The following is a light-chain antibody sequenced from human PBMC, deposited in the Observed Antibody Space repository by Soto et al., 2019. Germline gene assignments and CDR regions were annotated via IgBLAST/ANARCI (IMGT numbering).Light chain of an antibody. CDR2: AAS. J-gene: IGKJ2*01. V-gene: IGKV1-39*01. CDR1: QSISTF. CDR3: QQSFNTPYT. Sequence: DIQMTQSPSSLSASVGDRVTITCRASQSISTFLNWFQQKPGKAPKLLIFAASSLQSGIPSRFSGSGSGTDFTLTIGSLQPDDFATYYCQQSFNTPYTFGQGTKLEIK.